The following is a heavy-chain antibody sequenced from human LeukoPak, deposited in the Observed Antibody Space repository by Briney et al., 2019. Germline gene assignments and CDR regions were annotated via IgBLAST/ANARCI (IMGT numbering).Heavy chain of an antibody. CDR1: GGTFSSYA. Sequence: SVKVSCKASGGTFSSYAVSWVRQAPGQGLEWMGGIIPIFGTANYAQKFQGRVTITADKSTSTAYMELSSLRSEDTAVYYCARGQEGSGNWFDPWGQGTLVTVSS. CDR2: IIPIFGTA. V-gene: IGHV1-69*06. J-gene: IGHJ5*02. CDR3: ARGQEGSGNWFDP. D-gene: IGHD3-10*01.